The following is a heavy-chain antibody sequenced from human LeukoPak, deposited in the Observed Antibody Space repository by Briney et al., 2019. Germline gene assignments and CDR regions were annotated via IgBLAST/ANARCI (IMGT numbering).Heavy chain of an antibody. D-gene: IGHD3-16*01. J-gene: IGHJ4*02. CDR1: GFIFKNYW. V-gene: IGHV3-7*01. CDR3: ARSLGDD. CDR2: INQYGSEK. Sequence: PGGSLRLSCAASGFIFKNYWMSWVRQAPGKGLEWVASINQYGSEKYYVDSVKGRFTISRDNAKDSLYLQMNSLRDEDTAVYYCARSLGDDWGQGTLVTVSS.